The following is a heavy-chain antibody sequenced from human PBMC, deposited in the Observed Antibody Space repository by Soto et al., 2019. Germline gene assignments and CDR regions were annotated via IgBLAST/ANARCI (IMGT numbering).Heavy chain of an antibody. CDR2: ISHGGSP. Sequence: QLKLQESGSGGVKPSQTLSLTCAVSGGSVSSGVFSWNWIRQPPGQGLEWIGYISHGGSPHYTPSLRGRVSNSDDRHTDVFSLDLTSMTAADMAVDFCTRVNYYYAMEVWGQGTTVTIYS. V-gene: IGHV4-30-2*01. CDR3: TRVNYYYAMEV. CDR1: GGSVSSGVFS. J-gene: IGHJ6*02.